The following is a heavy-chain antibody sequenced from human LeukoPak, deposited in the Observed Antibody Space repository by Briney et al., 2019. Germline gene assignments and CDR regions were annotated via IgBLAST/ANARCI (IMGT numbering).Heavy chain of an antibody. CDR2: ISGSGGST. J-gene: IGHJ4*02. D-gene: IGHD3-10*01. Sequence: SGGSLRLSCAASGFTFSSYDMSWVRQAPGKGLEWVSAISGSGGSTYYTDSVKGRITISRDNSKNTLYLQMNSLRAEDTAVYYCAKDQAVRGVIKYYFDYWGQGTLVTVSS. CDR3: AKDQAVRGVIKYYFDY. V-gene: IGHV3-23*01. CDR1: GFTFSSYD.